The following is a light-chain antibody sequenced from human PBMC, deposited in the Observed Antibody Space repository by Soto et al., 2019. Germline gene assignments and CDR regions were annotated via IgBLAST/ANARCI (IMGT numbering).Light chain of an antibody. CDR2: DAS. J-gene: IGKJ1*01. CDR3: QQRSNWPPTWT. Sequence: EIVLTQSPATLSLSPGERATLSCRASQSVSSYLAWYQHKPGQPPRLLIYDASNRATGIPARFSGSGSGTDFTLTISRLEPEDFAVYYCQQRSNWPPTWTFGQGTKVEIK. CDR1: QSVSSY. V-gene: IGKV3-11*01.